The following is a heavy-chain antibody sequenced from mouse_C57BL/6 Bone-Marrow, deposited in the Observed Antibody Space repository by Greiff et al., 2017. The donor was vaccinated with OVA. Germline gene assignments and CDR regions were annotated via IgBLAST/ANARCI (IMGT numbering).Heavy chain of an antibody. CDR1: GFNIKDDY. Sequence: VQLQQSGAELVRPGASVKLSCTASGFNIKDDYMHWVKQRPEQGLEWIGWIDPENGDTEYASKFQGKATITADTSSNTAYLQLSSMTSEDTAVYYCTTCTTVVARWYFDVWGTGTTVTGSS. CDR3: TTCTTVVARWYFDV. CDR2: IDPENGDT. J-gene: IGHJ1*03. D-gene: IGHD1-1*01. V-gene: IGHV14-4*01.